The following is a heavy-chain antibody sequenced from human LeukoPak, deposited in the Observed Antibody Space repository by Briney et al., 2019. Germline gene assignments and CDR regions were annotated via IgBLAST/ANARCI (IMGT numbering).Heavy chain of an antibody. J-gene: IGHJ4*02. Sequence: SETLSLTCAVSGGSISSGGYSWSWIRQPPGKGLEWIGYIYHSGSTYYNPSLKSRVTISVDRSKNQFSLKLSSVTAADTAVYYCARGGSWFGELSYWGQGTLVTVPS. V-gene: IGHV4-30-2*01. D-gene: IGHD3-10*01. CDR2: IYHSGST. CDR3: ARGGSWFGELSY. CDR1: GGSISSGGYS.